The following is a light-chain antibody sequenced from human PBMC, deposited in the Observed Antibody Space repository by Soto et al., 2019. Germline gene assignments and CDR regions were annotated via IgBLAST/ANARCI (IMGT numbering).Light chain of an antibody. CDR1: QSVGSD. J-gene: IGKJ1*01. Sequence: EIVMTQSPATLSVSPGERATLSCRASQSVGSDLAWYQQKPGQAPRLVIYDASNRATGIPARFSGSGSGTDFTLTISRLEPEDSAVYYCQQHGTTFGQGTKVDIK. CDR2: DAS. CDR3: QQHGTT. V-gene: IGKV3D-15*01.